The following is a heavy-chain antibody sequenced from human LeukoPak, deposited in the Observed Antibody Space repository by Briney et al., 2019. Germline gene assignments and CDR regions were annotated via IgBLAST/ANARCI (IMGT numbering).Heavy chain of an antibody. V-gene: IGHV4-4*02. J-gene: IGHJ3*02. CDR3: ARGFYGSGSYSSPGFHAFDI. CDR1: GGSISNTNW. D-gene: IGHD3-10*01. Sequence: SGTLSLTCGVSGGSISNTNWWSWVRQSPGKGLEWIGEIYHSGSTDYNPSLESRVTISVDKSKNQFSLKLSSVTAADTAVYYCARGFYGSGSYSSPGFHAFDIWGQGTMVTVSS. CDR2: IYHSGST.